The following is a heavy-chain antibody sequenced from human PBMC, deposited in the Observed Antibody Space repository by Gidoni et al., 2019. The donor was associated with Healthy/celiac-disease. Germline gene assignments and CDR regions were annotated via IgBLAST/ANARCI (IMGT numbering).Heavy chain of an antibody. D-gene: IGHD6-19*01. CDR1: GFTFSSYG. CDR3: ARQWLAIDY. Sequence: QVQLVESGGGVVQPGRSLSLSCAASGFTFSSYGMHWVRQAPGKGLEWVAVISYDGSNKYYADSVKGRFTISRDNSKNTLYLQMNSLRAEDTAVYYCARQWLAIDYWGQGTLVTVSS. V-gene: IGHV3-30*03. CDR2: ISYDGSNK. J-gene: IGHJ4*02.